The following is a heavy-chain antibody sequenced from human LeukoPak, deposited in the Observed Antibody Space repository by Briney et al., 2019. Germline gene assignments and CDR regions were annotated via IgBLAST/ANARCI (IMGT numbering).Heavy chain of an antibody. CDR1: GYTFSTYG. Sequence: EASVKVSCKTSGYTFSTYGLSWVRQAPGQGLEWMGWISGNSGETHYAQKFQDRVTLTTDTSSTTAFMELRSLRSDDTAMYYCARNAGSYFEFAPWGQGTLVTVSS. J-gene: IGHJ5*02. D-gene: IGHD1-26*01. CDR2: ISGNSGET. CDR3: ARNAGSYFEFAP. V-gene: IGHV1-18*01.